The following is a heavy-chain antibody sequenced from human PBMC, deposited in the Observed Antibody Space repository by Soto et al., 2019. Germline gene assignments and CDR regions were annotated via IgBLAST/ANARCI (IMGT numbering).Heavy chain of an antibody. CDR1: GFTFDDYA. D-gene: IGHD3-10*01. V-gene: IGHV3-9*01. Sequence: GGSLRLPCAASGFTFDDYAMHWVRQAPGKGLEWVSGISWNSGSIGYADSVKGRFTISRDNAKNSLYLQMNSLRAEDTALYYCATLARGAQIYYYMDVWGKGTTVTVSS. J-gene: IGHJ6*03. CDR2: ISWNSGSI. CDR3: ATLARGAQIYYYMDV.